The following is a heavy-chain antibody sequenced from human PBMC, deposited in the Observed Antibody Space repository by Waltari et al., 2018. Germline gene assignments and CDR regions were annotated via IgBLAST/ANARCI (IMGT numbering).Heavy chain of an antibody. V-gene: IGHV3-30*02. J-gene: IGHJ3*02. D-gene: IGHD2-21*01. Sequence: QVQLLESGGGVVQPGGSLRLSCAASGFTFSSSGMHWVREAPGKGLELVAFIRYDGSNKYYADSGKRRFTSSTDNSKNTLYLQMNSLRAEDTAVYYWAKDVVSLRTPDAFDIWGQGTMVTVSS. CDR1: GFTFSSSG. CDR2: IRYDGSNK. CDR3: AKDVVSLRTPDAFDI.